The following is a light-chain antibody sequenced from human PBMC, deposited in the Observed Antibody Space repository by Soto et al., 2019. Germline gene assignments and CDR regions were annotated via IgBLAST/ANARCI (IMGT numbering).Light chain of an antibody. Sequence: DIVMTQSPATLSVSPGERATLSCRASQSMYNNLAWYQQKPGQAPRLLIYFASTRATGIPARVSGSGSGTEFTLTISSLQSEDFAVYYCQQYNNWPLTFGGGTKVEI. CDR3: QQYNNWPLT. CDR1: QSMYNN. J-gene: IGKJ4*02. V-gene: IGKV3-15*01. CDR2: FAS.